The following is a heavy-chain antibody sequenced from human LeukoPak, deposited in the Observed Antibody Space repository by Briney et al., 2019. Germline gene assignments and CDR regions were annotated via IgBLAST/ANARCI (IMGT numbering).Heavy chain of an antibody. CDR2: ITGSAATT. CDR1: GFTFSSSA. D-gene: IGHD4-11*01. Sequence: GGSLRLSCAASGFTFSSSAMSWVRQAPGKGLEWVSSITGSAATTSYADSVKGRFIISRDISRNTLYLQMNTLRAEDTAVYYCAKGRLGVDYWGQGTLVTVSS. CDR3: AKGRLGVDY. V-gene: IGHV3-23*01. J-gene: IGHJ4*02.